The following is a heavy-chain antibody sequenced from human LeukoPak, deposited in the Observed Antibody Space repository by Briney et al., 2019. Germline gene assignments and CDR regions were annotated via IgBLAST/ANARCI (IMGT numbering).Heavy chain of an antibody. CDR2: IYYSGST. Sequence: SETLSLTCTVSGGSISSTNYYWGWIRQPPGKGLEWIGSIYYSGSTYYNPSLKSRVTISVDTSKNQFSLNLSSVTAADTAVYYCARDGRQDYYYYMDVWGKGTTVTVSS. CDR1: GGSISSTNYY. V-gene: IGHV4-39*07. CDR3: ARDGRQDYYYYMDV. D-gene: IGHD2-15*01. J-gene: IGHJ6*03.